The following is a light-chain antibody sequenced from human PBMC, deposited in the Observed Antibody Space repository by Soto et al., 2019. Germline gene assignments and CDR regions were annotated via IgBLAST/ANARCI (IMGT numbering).Light chain of an antibody. Sequence: QSVLTQPPSASGSPGQSVTISCIGTSSDAGGYNYVSWYQQHPGKAPKLMIYEVSKRPSGVPDRFSGSKSGNTASLTVSGLQAEDEADYYCSSYAASNNLGVFGGGTKLTVL. CDR1: SSDAGGYNY. CDR3: SSYAASNNLGV. V-gene: IGLV2-8*01. CDR2: EVS. J-gene: IGLJ2*01.